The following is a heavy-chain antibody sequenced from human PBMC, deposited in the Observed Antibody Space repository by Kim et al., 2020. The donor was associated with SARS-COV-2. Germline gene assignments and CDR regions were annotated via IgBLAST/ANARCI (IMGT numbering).Heavy chain of an antibody. J-gene: IGHJ6*01. V-gene: IGHV3-30*04. CDR1: GFTFSGYA. Sequence: GGSLRLSCAASGFTFSGYAMHWVRQASGKGLEWVARIRNDPNNKDYAYAVKGRVTISIYRDDNTLYPQLNIIKAKATDMADCSCDRVSGSGFDVWDV. D-gene: IGHD3-16*01. CDR2: IRNDPNNK. CDR3: SCDRVSGSGFDVWDV.